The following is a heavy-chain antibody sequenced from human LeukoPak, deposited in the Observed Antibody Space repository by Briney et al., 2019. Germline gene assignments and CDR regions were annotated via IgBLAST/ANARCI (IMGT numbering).Heavy chain of an antibody. CDR1: GFTFSTYA. CDR3: AKDRIVGIPPYSSTWYYFDF. D-gene: IGHD6-13*01. CDR2: ISGSGGST. Sequence: GGSLRLSCAASGFTFSTYAMTWVRQAPGKGLGWVSAISGSGGSTYYADSVKGRFTISRDNSKNTPYLQMDSLRAEDTAVYYCAKDRIVGIPPYSSTWYYFDFWGQGTLVTVSS. J-gene: IGHJ4*02. V-gene: IGHV3-23*01.